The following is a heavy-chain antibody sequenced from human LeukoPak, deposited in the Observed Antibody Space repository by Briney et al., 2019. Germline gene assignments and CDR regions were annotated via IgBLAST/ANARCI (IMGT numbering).Heavy chain of an antibody. J-gene: IGHJ4*02. D-gene: IGHD6-13*01. CDR1: GFTVSSNY. CDR3: ATPGIAAADPFDY. V-gene: IGHV3-53*01. CDR2: IYSGGST. Sequence: GGSLRLSCAASGFTVSSNYMSWVRQAPGKGLEWVSVIYSGGSTYYADSVKGRFTISRDNSKNTLYLQMNSLRAEDTAVYYCATPGIAAADPFDYWGQGTLVTVSS.